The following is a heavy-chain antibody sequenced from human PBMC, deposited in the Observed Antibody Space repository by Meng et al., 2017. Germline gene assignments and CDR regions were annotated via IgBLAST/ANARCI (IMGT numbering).Heavy chain of an antibody. CDR2: IKSKTDGGTT. D-gene: IGHD3-22*01. Sequence: GESLKISCAASGFTFSNAWMSWVRQAPGKGLEWVGRIKSKTDGGTTDYAAPVKGRFTISRDDSKNTLYLQMNSLKTEDTAVYYCTTDLDYYDSSGYLYYFDDWGQGTLVTVSS. V-gene: IGHV3-15*01. J-gene: IGHJ4*02. CDR1: GFTFSNAW. CDR3: TTDLDYYDSSGYLYYFDD.